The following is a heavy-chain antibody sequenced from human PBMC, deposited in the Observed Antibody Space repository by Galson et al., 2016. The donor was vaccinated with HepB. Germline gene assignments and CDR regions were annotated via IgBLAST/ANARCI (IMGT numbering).Heavy chain of an antibody. CDR1: GQSLSDSH. J-gene: IGHJ4*02. Sequence: SVKVSCKVSGQSLSDSHVHWVRQAPGRGLEWMGGLGPEDGEALYSERFRGSVTMTEDTSTDTAYMELRSLKSEDTAIYFCASLNMVMWFRELYYFDHWGQGTLVAVSS. V-gene: IGHV1-24*01. CDR2: LGPEDGEA. D-gene: IGHD3-10*01. CDR3: ASLNMVMWFRELYYFDH.